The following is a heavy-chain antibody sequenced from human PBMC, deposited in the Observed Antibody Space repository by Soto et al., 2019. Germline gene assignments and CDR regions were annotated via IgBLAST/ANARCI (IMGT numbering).Heavy chain of an antibody. V-gene: IGHV4-34*01. CDR3: ARGRPQSLWFGESTFDF. CDR2: VNHRGGT. Sequence: QVHLQQWGAGLLKPAETLSLTCGVYGGSFSDYYWSWICQSPEKGLEWIGEVNHRGGTNYNPSLKSRVTISVDTSKHQFSLRLSSVTAADTAVYYCARGRPQSLWFGESTFDFWGQGILVTVSS. D-gene: IGHD3-10*01. CDR1: GGSFSDYY. J-gene: IGHJ4*02.